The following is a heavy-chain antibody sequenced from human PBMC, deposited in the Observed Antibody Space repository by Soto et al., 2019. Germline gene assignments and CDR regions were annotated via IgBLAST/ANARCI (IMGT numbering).Heavy chain of an antibody. V-gene: IGHV3-23*01. CDR1: GFIFSGYA. Sequence: GGSLRLSCAASGFIFSGYAMSWVRQAPGKGPEWVSIITYNGGRTYYADSVKGRFTISRDNSNNMLYLLMNSLRAEDTALYYCAKDAGSGWTFDYWGLGTQVTVSS. CDR3: AKDAGSGWTFDY. CDR2: ITYNGGRT. J-gene: IGHJ4*02. D-gene: IGHD6-19*01.